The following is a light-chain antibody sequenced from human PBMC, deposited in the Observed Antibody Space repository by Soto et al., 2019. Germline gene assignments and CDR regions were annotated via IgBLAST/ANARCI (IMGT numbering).Light chain of an antibody. J-gene: IGKJ5*01. CDR3: QQYHWVPDP. CDR1: QSISSY. CDR2: DAS. Sequence: EIVGTQSRASLSLSQQKRTTHSPRASQSISSYLAWFQQKPGKAPRLLIYDASNRETGIPSRFSGSGSGTNFTLTVSRLQPEDFAVYYCQQYHWVPDPFGQGGRPAI. V-gene: IGKV3-11*01.